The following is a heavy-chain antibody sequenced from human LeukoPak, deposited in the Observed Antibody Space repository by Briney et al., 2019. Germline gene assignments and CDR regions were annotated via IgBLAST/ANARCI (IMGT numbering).Heavy chain of an antibody. CDR3: ATAKFGGNSYFDY. Sequence: RASVKVSCKASGYTLTRYFIHWVRQAPGQGLEWMGIINPSGGSTNYAQKFQGRVTMTRDTSTSTVYMELSSLRSEDTAVYYCATAKFGGNSYFDYWGQGTLVTVSS. CDR2: INPSGGST. D-gene: IGHD4-23*01. J-gene: IGHJ4*02. CDR1: GYTLTRYF. V-gene: IGHV1-46*01.